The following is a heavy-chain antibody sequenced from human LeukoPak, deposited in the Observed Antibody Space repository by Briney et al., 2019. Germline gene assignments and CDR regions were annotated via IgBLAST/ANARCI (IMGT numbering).Heavy chain of an antibody. J-gene: IGHJ4*02. V-gene: IGHV3-23*01. Sequence: GGSLRLSCAASGFTFENYNMHWVRQAPGKGLEWVSAISGSGGSTYYADSVKGRFTISRDNSKNTLYLQMNSLRAEDTAVYYCAKDSPYYYDISYWGQGTLVTVSS. D-gene: IGHD3-22*01. CDR2: ISGSGGST. CDR3: AKDSPYYYDISY. CDR1: GFTFENYN.